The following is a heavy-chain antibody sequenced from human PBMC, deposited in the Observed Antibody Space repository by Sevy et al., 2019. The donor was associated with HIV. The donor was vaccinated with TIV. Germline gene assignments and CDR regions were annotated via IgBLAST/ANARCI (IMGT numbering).Heavy chain of an antibody. CDR1: GYTFTTYY. D-gene: IGHD3-10*01. Sequence: ASVKVSCKASGYTFTTYYMHWVRQAPGQGLEWMGMINPSGGSTSYAEKFQGRVTMTRDTSTSTVYMELSSLRSEDKAVYYCAKDQYGTGSYTYDYWGQGTLVTVSS. J-gene: IGHJ4*02. V-gene: IGHV1-46*01. CDR3: AKDQYGTGSYTYDY. CDR2: INPSGGST.